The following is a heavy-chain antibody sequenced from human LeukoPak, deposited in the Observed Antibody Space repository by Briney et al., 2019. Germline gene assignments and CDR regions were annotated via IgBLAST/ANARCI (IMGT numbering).Heavy chain of an antibody. CDR1: GFTFSSYS. CDR3: AREYYDFWSGYYRFDY. J-gene: IGHJ4*02. Sequence: PGGSLRLSCAASGFTFSSYSMNWVRQAPGKGLEWVSSISSSSSYIYYADSVKGRFTISRDNAKNSLYLQMNSLRAEDTAVYYCAREYYDFWSGYYRFDYWGQGTLVTVSS. CDR2: ISSSSSYI. V-gene: IGHV3-21*01. D-gene: IGHD3-3*01.